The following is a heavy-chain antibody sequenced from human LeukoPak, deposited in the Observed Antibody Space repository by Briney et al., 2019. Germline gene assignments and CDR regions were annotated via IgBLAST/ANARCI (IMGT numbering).Heavy chain of an antibody. CDR3: ARDLAAAGNNWFDP. Sequence: SETLSLTCTVSGGSISSSSYYWGWIRQPPGKGLEWIGSIYYSGSTNYNPSLKSRVTISVDTSKNQFSLKLSSVTAADTAVYYCARDLAAAGNNWFDPWGQGTLVTVSS. CDR2: IYYSGST. J-gene: IGHJ5*02. D-gene: IGHD6-13*01. CDR1: GGSISSSSYY. V-gene: IGHV4-39*07.